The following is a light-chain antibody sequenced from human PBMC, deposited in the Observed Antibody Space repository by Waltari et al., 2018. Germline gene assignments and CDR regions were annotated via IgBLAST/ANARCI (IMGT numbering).Light chain of an antibody. CDR2: DDT. Sequence: YALTQPPSVSVAPGQTARMICGGAKIGGNSVHWYQQKPGQAPVLVVFDDTNRPSGIPDRISGSKSGTTATLTISRVETGDEAAYICQVWHNNRDTPWFGGGTKLTVL. J-gene: IGLJ3*02. CDR1: KIGGNS. V-gene: IGLV3-21*02. CDR3: QVWHNNRDTPW.